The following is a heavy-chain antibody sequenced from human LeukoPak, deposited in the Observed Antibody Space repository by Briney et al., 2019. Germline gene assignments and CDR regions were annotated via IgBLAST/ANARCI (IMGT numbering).Heavy chain of an antibody. CDR3: ARQTAEDCSSTSCYIRNWFDP. J-gene: IGHJ5*02. Sequence: KPSETLPLTCAVSGYSISSGYYWGWIRQPPGKGRVWIGSIYHSGSTYYNPSLKSRVTISVDTSKNQFSLKLSSVTAADTAVYYCARQTAEDCSSTSCYIRNWFDPWGQGTLVTVSS. V-gene: IGHV4-38-2*01. D-gene: IGHD2-2*02. CDR2: IYHSGST. CDR1: GYSISSGYY.